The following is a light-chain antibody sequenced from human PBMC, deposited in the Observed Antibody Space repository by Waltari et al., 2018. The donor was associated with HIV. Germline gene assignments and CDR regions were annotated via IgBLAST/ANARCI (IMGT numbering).Light chain of an antibody. CDR1: ALPKKY. J-gene: IGLJ3*02. V-gene: IGLV3-10*01. CDR2: EDI. CDR3: YSTDSSNTLLV. Sequence: SYELTQPPSVSVSPGQTARITCSGDALPKKYAHWYQQKSGQAPVLAIYEDIERPPGIPERFSGSTSGTMATLTISGAQVEDEADYYCYSTDSSNTLLVFGGGTKLTVL.